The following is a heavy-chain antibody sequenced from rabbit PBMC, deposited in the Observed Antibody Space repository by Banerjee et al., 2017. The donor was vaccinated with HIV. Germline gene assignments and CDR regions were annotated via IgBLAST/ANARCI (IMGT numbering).Heavy chain of an antibody. V-gene: IGHV1S45*01. CDR1: GFDFSSNA. CDR2: IYTGDGST. D-gene: IGHD6-1*01. J-gene: IGHJ3*01. Sequence: QEQLVESGGGLVQPEGSLTLTCTASGFDFSSNAMCWVRQAPGKGLEWIACIYTGDGSTYYASWAKGRFTISKTSSTTVTLQMTSLTAADTATYFCARDHPYAVYGGHGYADLWGQGTLVTVS. CDR3: ARDHPYAVYGGHGYADL.